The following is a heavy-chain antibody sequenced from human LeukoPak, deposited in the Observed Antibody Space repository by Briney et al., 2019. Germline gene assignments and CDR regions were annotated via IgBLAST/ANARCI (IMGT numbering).Heavy chain of an antibody. V-gene: IGHV4-59*01. Sequence: SETLSLTCTVSGGSISNYYWSWIRQPPGKGLEWIGYIYYSGSTNYNPSLKSRVTISVDTSKNQFSLKLTSLTAADTAVYYCARTSLADYWGQGTLVTVSS. CDR1: GGSISNYY. J-gene: IGHJ4*02. CDR2: IYYSGST. CDR3: ARTSLADY.